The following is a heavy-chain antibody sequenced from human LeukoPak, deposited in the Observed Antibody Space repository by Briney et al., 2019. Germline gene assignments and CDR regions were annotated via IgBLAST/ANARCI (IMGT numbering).Heavy chain of an antibody. CDR2: IYYSGST. D-gene: IGHD6-6*01. CDR1: GGSISSYY. Sequence: TSETLSLTCTVSGGSISSYYWSWIRQPPGKGLEWIGYIYYSGSTNYNPSLKSRVTISVDTSKNQFSLKLSSVTAADTAVYYCARGGSSSSLLDYWGQGTLVTVSS. CDR3: ARGGSSSSLLDY. J-gene: IGHJ4*02. V-gene: IGHV4-59*01.